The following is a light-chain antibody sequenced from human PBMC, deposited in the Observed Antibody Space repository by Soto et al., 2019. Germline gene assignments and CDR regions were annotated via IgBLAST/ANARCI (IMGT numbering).Light chain of an antibody. J-gene: IGKJ1*01. CDR1: QSVSGT. CDR2: GAS. Sequence: IVMTQSPSTLSVSPLERATLSFRASQSVSGTLGWYQQKPGQAPRLLMYGASTRASGIPARFSGSGSGTDFTLTISRLEPEDFAVYYCQQYGSSGTFGQGTKVDIK. CDR3: QQYGSSGT. V-gene: IGKV3-15*01.